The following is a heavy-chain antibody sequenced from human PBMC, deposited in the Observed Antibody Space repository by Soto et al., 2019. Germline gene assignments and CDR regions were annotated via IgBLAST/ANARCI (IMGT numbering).Heavy chain of an antibody. J-gene: IGHJ5*02. D-gene: IGHD3-10*01. CDR1: GYTFTGYY. CDR2: INPNSGGT. Sequence: GASVKVSCKASGYTFTGYYMHWVRQAPGQGLEWMGWINPNSGGTNYAQKFQGWVTMTRDTSISTAYMELSRLRSDDTAVYYCARSYGSGSYWWFDPWGQGTLVTVSS. CDR3: ARSYGSGSYWWFDP. V-gene: IGHV1-2*04.